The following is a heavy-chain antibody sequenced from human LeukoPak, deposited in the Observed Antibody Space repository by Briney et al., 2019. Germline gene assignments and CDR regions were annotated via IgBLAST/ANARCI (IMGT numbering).Heavy chain of an antibody. V-gene: IGHV1-69*05. CDR3: TKDHEGYFDY. Sequence: ASVKLSCKASGGTFSSYAISWVRQAPGQGLEWMARIIPIFGTSDYAQKFQGRVTITTDESTSTAFMELSGLRSEDTAVYYCTKDHEGYFDYWGQGSLVTVSS. CDR1: GGTFSSYA. CDR2: IIPIFGTS. J-gene: IGHJ4*02.